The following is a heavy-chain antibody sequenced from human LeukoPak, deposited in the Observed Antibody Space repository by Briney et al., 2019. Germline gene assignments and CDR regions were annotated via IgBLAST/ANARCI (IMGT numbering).Heavy chain of an antibody. CDR3: ARSDYFHD. CDR2: IKNDGTTT. Sequence: PGGSLRLSCEASGFTFSTYWMHWVRQAPGKGLVWVSRIKNDGTTTYYADSVKGRFTISRDNARNTLYLQMNSLRAKDTAVYYCARSDYFHDWGQGALVTVSS. V-gene: IGHV3-74*01. CDR1: GFTFSTYW. J-gene: IGHJ4*02.